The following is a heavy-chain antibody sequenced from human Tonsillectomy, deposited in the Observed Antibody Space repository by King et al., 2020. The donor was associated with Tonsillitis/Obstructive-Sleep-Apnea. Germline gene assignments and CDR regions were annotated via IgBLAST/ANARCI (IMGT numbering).Heavy chain of an antibody. CDR3: AKSIGEGIFGVVIYFDY. CDR2: ISWNSGSK. Sequence: VQLVESGGVLVQPGRSLRLSCAASGFTFDDYAIHWVRQGPGKGLEWVSGISWNSGSKAYAGSVKGRFTISRDNARNSLYLQMNSLRAEDTGLYYCAKSIGEGIFGVVIYFDYWGQGTLVTVSS. J-gene: IGHJ4*02. CDR1: GFTFDDYA. D-gene: IGHD3-3*01. V-gene: IGHV3-9*01.